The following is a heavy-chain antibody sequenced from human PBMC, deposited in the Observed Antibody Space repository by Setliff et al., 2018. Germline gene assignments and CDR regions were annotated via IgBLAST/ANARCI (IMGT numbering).Heavy chain of an antibody. Sequence: SVKVSCKASGGTFSSYAISWVRQAPGQGLEWMGGIIPIFGTANYAQKFQGRVTITADESTSTAYMELSSLRSEDTAVYYCARDSRGLVPAAIEGSYYYYGMDVWG. D-gene: IGHD2-2*02. CDR3: ARDSRGLVPAAIEGSYYYYGMDV. J-gene: IGHJ6*01. V-gene: IGHV1-69*13. CDR2: IIPIFGTA. CDR1: GGTFSSYA.